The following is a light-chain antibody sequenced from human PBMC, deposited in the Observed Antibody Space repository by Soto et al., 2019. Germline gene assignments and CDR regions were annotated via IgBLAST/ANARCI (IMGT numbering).Light chain of an antibody. CDR2: GAS. CDR1: QSLTSSY. J-gene: IGKJ1*01. Sequence: EIVLTQSPGTLSLSPGDRASLSCRASQSLTSSYLAWYQQKPGQAPRLLIYGASSRATGIPDRFSGSGSGTDFTLTISRLEPEDFAVYYCHQCYSSRTFGQGTKVDIK. V-gene: IGKV3-20*01. CDR3: HQCYSSRT.